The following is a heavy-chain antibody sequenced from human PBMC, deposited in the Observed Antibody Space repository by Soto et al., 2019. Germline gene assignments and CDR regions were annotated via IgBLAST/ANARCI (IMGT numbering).Heavy chain of an antibody. J-gene: IGHJ3*02. Sequence: PGESLKISCKASGYSFTNFWIGWVRQMPGEGLEWMGIIYPGDSDSRYSPSFQGQVTIAVDKSISTAYLQWSSLKASDTAMYYCARLPLSYYCSGSVIRGAFAICGQGTVVTVSS. V-gene: IGHV5-51*01. CDR2: IYPGDSDS. CDR3: ARLPLSYYCSGSVIRGAFAI. D-gene: IGHD3-10*01. CDR1: GYSFTNFW.